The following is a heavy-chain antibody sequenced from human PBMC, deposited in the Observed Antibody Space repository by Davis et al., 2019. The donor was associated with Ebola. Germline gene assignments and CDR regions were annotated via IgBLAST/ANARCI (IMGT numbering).Heavy chain of an antibody. D-gene: IGHD6-13*01. V-gene: IGHV3-23*01. CDR3: AKEVEQLLVHPYYGLDV. CDR2: ISGSGGNI. CDR1: GFVFSSYA. Sequence: GESLKISCAASGFVFSSYAMTWVRQAPGKGLEWVSAISGSGGNIYYADSVKGRFTLSRDNSKNTLYLQVNSLRAEDTAIYYCAKEVEQLLVHPYYGLDVRGQGTTVIVSS. J-gene: IGHJ6*02.